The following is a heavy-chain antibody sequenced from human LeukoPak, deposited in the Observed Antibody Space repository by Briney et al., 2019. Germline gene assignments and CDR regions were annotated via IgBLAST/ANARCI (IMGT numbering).Heavy chain of an antibody. CDR1: GFTFSNHW. CDR3: ANREYHLPALY. V-gene: IGHV3-7*02. J-gene: IGHJ4*02. CDR2: IKQDGSEK. D-gene: IGHD2-2*01. Sequence: GGSLRLSCAASGFTFSNHWMSWVRQAPGKGLEWVANIKQDGSEKYYVDSVKGRFTISRDNSKNTLYLQMNSLRAEDTAVYYCANREYHLPALYWGQGTLVTVSS.